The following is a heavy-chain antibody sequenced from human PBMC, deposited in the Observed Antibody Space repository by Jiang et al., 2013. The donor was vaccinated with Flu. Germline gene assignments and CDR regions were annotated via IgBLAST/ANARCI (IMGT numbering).Heavy chain of an antibody. CDR3: AHRAGLMASFDY. Sequence: EWLALIYWDGDERYSPSLKSRLTITKDTSKNQVVLTMSNMDPVDTATYYCAHRAGLMASFDYWGQGTLVTVSS. D-gene: IGHD3-10*01. V-gene: IGHV2-5*02. J-gene: IGHJ4*02. CDR2: IYWDGDE.